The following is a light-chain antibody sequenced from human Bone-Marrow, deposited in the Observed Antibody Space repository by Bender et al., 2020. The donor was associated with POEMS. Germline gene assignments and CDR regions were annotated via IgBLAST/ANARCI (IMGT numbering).Light chain of an antibody. CDR3: QSYDRSLSGWV. CDR2: QDT. J-gene: IGLJ3*02. Sequence: SYEVTQPPSVSVSPGQTASITCSGDDLGDKYVAWYQQKPGQSPVLVIYQDTKRPSGIPERFSGSNSGNTATLAITGLQAEDEADYYCQSYDRSLSGWVFGGGTKLTVL. CDR1: DLGDKY. V-gene: IGLV3-1*01.